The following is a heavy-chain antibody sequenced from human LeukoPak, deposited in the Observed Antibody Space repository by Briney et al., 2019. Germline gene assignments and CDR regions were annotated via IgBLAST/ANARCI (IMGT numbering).Heavy chain of an antibody. CDR1: GFTFSSYA. V-gene: IGHV3-23*01. J-gene: IGHJ4*02. CDR3: AKDTSIGKYCTNGVCSPFDY. Sequence: PGRPLTLSCAGSGFTFSSYATSWVRQAPGQGLEWVSVISDSGDYTSYADSVRGRFTISRDNSRNTLYLQMISLRPEDTAVYYCAKDTSIGKYCTNGVCSPFDYWGQGTLVTVSS. D-gene: IGHD2-8*01. CDR2: ISDSGDYT.